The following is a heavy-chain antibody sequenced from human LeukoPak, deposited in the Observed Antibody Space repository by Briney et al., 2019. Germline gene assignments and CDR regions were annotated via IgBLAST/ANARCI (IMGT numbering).Heavy chain of an antibody. D-gene: IGHD2-15*01. CDR2: INHSGST. J-gene: IGHJ4*02. CDR3: ARGEYCGGGSCDFLVDY. CDR1: GGSFSGYY. V-gene: IGHV4-34*01. Sequence: SETLSLTCAVYGGSFSGYYWSWIRQPPGKGLEWIGEINHSGSTNYNPSLKSRVTISVDTSKNQFSLMLSTVTAADTAVYYCARGEYCGGGSCDFLVDYWGQGTQVTVSS.